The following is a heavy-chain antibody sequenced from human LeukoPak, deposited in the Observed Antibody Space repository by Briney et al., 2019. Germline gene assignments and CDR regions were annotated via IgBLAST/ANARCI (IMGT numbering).Heavy chain of an antibody. V-gene: IGHV3-53*04. Sequence: GGSLRLSCAASGFTVSSNYMSWVRQAPGKGLEWVSVIYSGGSTYYADSVKGQFTISRHNSKNTLYLQMNSLRAEDTAVYYCARGPEGYIGYWGQGTLVTVSS. CDR3: ARGPEGYIGY. J-gene: IGHJ4*02. CDR2: IYSGGST. D-gene: IGHD6-13*01. CDR1: GFTVSSNY.